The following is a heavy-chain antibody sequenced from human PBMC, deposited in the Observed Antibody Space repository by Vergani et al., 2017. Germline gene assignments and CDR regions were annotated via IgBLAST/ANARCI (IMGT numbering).Heavy chain of an antibody. CDR3: AKGSWGSSPYFDY. D-gene: IGHD6-6*01. V-gene: IGHV3-9*01. CDR2: ISWNSGSI. J-gene: IGHJ4*02. CDR1: GFTFDDYA. Sequence: EVQPVESGGGLVKPGGSLRLSCAASGFTFDDYAMHWVRQAPGKGLEWVSGISWNSGSIGYADSVKGRFTISRDNAKNSLYLQMNSLRAEDTALYYCAKGSWGSSPYFDYCGQGTLVTVSS.